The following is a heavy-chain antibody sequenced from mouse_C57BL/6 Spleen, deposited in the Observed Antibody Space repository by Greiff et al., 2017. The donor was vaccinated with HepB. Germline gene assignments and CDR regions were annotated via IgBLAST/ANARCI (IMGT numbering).Heavy chain of an antibody. V-gene: IGHV1-69*01. J-gene: IGHJ4*01. CDR3: ARRLLRLYAMDY. CDR1: GYTFTSYW. D-gene: IGHD2-3*01. CDR2: IDPSDSYT. Sequence: QVQLQQPGAELVMPGASVKLSCKASGYTFTSYWMHWVKQRPGQGLEWIGEIDPSDSYTNYNQKFKGKSTLTVDKSSSTAYMQLSSLTSEDSAVYYCARRLLRLYAMDYWGQGTSVTVSS.